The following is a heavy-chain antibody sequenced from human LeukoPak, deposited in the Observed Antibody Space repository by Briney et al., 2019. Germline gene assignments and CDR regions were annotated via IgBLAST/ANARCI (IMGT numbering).Heavy chain of an antibody. D-gene: IGHD6-13*01. CDR2: IRDDGSNK. Sequence: PGGSLRLSCAVSGFTFSSYGMHWVRQAPGKGLEWVAFIRDDGSNKYYAESVKGRFTISRDNSKNTLSLQMNSLRAEDTAVYYCARRSSTHDAFDIWGQGTMVTVSS. CDR3: ARRSSTHDAFDI. V-gene: IGHV3-30*02. CDR1: GFTFSSYG. J-gene: IGHJ3*02.